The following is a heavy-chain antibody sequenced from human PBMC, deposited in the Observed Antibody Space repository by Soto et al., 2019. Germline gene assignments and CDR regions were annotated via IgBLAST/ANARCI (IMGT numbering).Heavy chain of an antibody. Sequence: QITLKESGPTLVKPTQSLTLTCTVSGFSLSGDGVDVGWIRQPPGKALEWLALIYWDDDQRYSPSLKTRLTITTDTAKNQVVLTMTNMDPVDTATYYCAHAFGGTSWPNDAFAMWGQGTVVTVSS. D-gene: IGHD3-3*02. J-gene: IGHJ3*02. CDR1: GFSLSGDGVD. CDR3: AHAFGGTSWPNDAFAM. V-gene: IGHV2-5*02. CDR2: IYWDDDQ.